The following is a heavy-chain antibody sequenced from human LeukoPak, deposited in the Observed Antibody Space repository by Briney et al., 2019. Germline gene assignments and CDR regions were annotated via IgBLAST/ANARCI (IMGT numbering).Heavy chain of an antibody. J-gene: IGHJ4*02. Sequence: GGSLRLSCAASGFTFSSYSMNWVRQAPGKGLEWVSCISSSSSTIYYADSVKGRFTISRDNAKNSLYLQMNSLRAEDTAVYYCARDGLSFREVVAATPDDYWGQGTLVTVSS. V-gene: IGHV3-48*04. D-gene: IGHD2-15*01. CDR2: ISSSSSTI. CDR1: GFTFSSYS. CDR3: ARDGLSFREVVAATPDDY.